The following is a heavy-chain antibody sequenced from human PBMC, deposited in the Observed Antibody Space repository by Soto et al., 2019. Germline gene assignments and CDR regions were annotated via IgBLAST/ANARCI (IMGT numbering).Heavy chain of an antibody. CDR3: ARDFLPYYYDSSGYYTDHDAFDI. CDR1: GYTFTSYG. D-gene: IGHD3-22*01. CDR2: ISAYNGNT. V-gene: IGHV1-18*01. J-gene: IGHJ3*02. Sequence: GASVKVSCKASGYTFTSYGISWVRQAPGQGLEWMGWISAYNGNTNYAQKLQGRVTMTTDTSTSTAYMELRSLRSDDTAVYYCARDFLPYYYDSSGYYTDHDAFDIWGQGTMVTVSS.